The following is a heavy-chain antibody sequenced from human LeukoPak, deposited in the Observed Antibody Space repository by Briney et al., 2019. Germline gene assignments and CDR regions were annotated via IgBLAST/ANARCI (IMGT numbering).Heavy chain of an antibody. Sequence: PSETLSLTCTVSGGSISSYYWSWIRQPPGKGLEWIGYIYYSGSTNYNPSLKSRVTISVDTSKNQFSLKLSSVTAADTAVYYCAREGDGYNRFDYWGQGTLVTVSS. D-gene: IGHD5-12*01. CDR1: GGSISSYY. CDR3: AREGDGYNRFDY. V-gene: IGHV4-59*01. CDR2: IYYSGST. J-gene: IGHJ4*02.